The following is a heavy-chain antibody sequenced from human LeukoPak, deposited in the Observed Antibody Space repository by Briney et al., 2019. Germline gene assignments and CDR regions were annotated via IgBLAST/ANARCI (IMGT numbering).Heavy chain of an antibody. CDR3: TTPHYDFWSGYWNFDY. CDR1: GFTFSNAW. J-gene: IGHJ4*02. CDR2: IKSKTDGGTT. D-gene: IGHD3-3*01. V-gene: IGHV3-15*01. Sequence: GGSLRLSCAASGFTFSNAWMSWVRQAPGKGLEWVGRIKSKTDGGTTDYAAPVKGRFTISRDDSKNTLYLQMSSLKTEDTAVYYCTTPHYDFWSGYWNFDYWGQGTLVTVSS.